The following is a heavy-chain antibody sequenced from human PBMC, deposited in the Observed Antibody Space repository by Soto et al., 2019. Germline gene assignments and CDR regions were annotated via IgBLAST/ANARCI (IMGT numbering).Heavy chain of an antibody. CDR2: TYYRSKWDT. D-gene: IGHD2-21*01. CDR3: AGIAWFRAMDV. Sequence: QTILLTCPITGDSPFSNSADWNWIRQTPSRGLEWLGRTYYRSKWDTDYAVSVKSRITIYPDTSKNQFSLHLYSVTPEDTAVYYCAGIAWFRAMDVWGQGTPATVS. J-gene: IGHJ6*02. V-gene: IGHV6-1*01. CDR1: GDSPFSNSAD.